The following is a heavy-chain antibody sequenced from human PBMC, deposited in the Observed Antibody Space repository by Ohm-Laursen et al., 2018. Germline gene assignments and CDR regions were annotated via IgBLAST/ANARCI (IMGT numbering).Heavy chain of an antibody. J-gene: IGHJ4*02. D-gene: IGHD1-26*01. Sequence: SLRLSCTASGFSFEDYAMHWVRQAPGKGLEWVSSISWNSGDIDYADSVKGRFTISRDNAKNSLYLQMNNLRAEDTAVYYCAKDIGEGGGSYLDYWGQGTLVTVSS. CDR1: GFSFEDYA. CDR3: AKDIGEGGGSYLDY. V-gene: IGHV3-9*01. CDR2: ISWNSGDI.